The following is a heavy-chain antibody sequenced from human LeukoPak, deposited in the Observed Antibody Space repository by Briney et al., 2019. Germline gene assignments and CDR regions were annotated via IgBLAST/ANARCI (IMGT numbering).Heavy chain of an antibody. D-gene: IGHD4-17*01. Sequence: GGSLRLSCATFGFTVSSKYMSWVRQAPGKGLEWVSILYSAYNTNYADSVKGRFTISSDNSKKTLYLQMNSLRVEDTAVYYCAREKAPNGPDYWGQGTLVTVSS. J-gene: IGHJ4*02. CDR3: AREKAPNGPDY. CDR1: GFTVSSKY. CDR2: LYSAYNT. V-gene: IGHV3-66*01.